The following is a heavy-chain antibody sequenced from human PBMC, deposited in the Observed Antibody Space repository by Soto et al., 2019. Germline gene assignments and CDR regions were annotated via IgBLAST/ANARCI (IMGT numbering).Heavy chain of an antibody. CDR3: ARVTMGYSSSHNFDF. D-gene: IGHD6-6*01. Sequence: SETLSLTCTVSGASVSSGSFYWSWIRQPPGKGLEWIGFIYNSVTFNYNSSLKSRVTISVDTSNHQFSLKLRSVTAADTAVHFCARVTMGYSSSHNFDFWGQGALVTVSS. V-gene: IGHV4-61*01. CDR1: GASVSSGSFY. CDR2: IYNSVTF. J-gene: IGHJ4*02.